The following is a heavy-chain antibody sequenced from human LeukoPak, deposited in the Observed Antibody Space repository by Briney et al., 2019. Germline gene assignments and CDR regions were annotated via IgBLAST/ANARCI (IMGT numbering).Heavy chain of an antibody. CDR1: GYTFTSYY. Sequence: ASVKVSCKASGYTFTSYYMHWVRQAPGQGLEWMGIINPSGGSTSYAQKFQGRVTMTRDTSTSTVYMELSSLRSEDTAVYYCASPWLVRGYSYDLDYWGQGTLVTVSS. J-gene: IGHJ4*02. V-gene: IGHV1-46*01. CDR3: ASPWLVRGYSYDLDY. CDR2: INPSGGST. D-gene: IGHD5-18*01.